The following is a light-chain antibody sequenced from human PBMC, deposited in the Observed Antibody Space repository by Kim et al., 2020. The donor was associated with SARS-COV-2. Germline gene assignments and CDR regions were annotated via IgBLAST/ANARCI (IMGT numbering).Light chain of an antibody. CDR3: QSYDSSLSGSV. Sequence: VTISCTGSSSNIGAGYDVHWYQQLPGTAPKLLIYGNSNRPSGVPDRFSGSKSGTSASLAITGLQAEDEADYYCQSYDSSLSGSVFGGGTQLTVL. J-gene: IGLJ3*02. CDR2: GNS. CDR1: SSNIGAGYD. V-gene: IGLV1-40*01.